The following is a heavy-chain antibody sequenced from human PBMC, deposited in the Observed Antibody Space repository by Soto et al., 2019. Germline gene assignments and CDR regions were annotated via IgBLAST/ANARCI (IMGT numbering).Heavy chain of an antibody. CDR2: ISYDGSNK. J-gene: IGHJ4*02. CDR1: GFTFSSYA. CDR3: ARDRQWLAPFDY. V-gene: IGHV3-30-3*01. Sequence: QVQLVESGGGVVQPGRSLRLSCAASGFTFSSYAMHWGRQAPGKGLEWVAVISYDGSNKYYADSVKGRFTISRDNSKNTLYLQMNSLRAEDTAVYYCARDRQWLAPFDYWGQGTLVTVSS. D-gene: IGHD6-19*01.